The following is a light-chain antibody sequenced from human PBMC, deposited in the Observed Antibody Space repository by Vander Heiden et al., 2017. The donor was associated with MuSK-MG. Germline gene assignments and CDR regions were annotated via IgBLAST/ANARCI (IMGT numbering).Light chain of an antibody. V-gene: IGKV4-1*01. CDR1: QSLLYSSDNKNY. CDR3: QQNLHTPRT. Sequence: DTGMTQSPESLAVSLGESATLNCKSSQSLLYSSDNKNYLGWYQQKPGQPPKLLIFLTSSRESGVPDRFSGSGSGTDFTLTISSLQAEDVAVYYCQQNLHTPRTFGQGTKVEVK. J-gene: IGKJ1*01. CDR2: LTS.